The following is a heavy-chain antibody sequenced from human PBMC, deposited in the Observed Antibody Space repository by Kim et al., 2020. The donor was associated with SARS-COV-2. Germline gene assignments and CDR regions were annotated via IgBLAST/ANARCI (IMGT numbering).Heavy chain of an antibody. CDR1: GFTFTSRA. Sequence: GGSLRLSCVASGFTFTSRAMSWVRQIPGKGFEWVASINNGGNPYYADSVKGRFTVSRDITKATLYLQMNSLRAEDTALYYCTKDHPSSGWPAFASWGQGTLGTVSS. D-gene: IGHD6-19*01. V-gene: IGHV3-23*01. CDR2: INNGGNP. J-gene: IGHJ4*02. CDR3: TKDHPSSGWPAFAS.